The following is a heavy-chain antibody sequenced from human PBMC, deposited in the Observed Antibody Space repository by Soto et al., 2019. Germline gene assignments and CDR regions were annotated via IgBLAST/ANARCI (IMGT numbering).Heavy chain of an antibody. CDR3: ARGAGYNTIDY. D-gene: IGHD5-18*01. J-gene: IGHJ4*02. Sequence: ASVKVSCKASGGTFSSYAISWVRQTPGQGLEWMGGIIPIFGTANYAQKFQGRVTITADESTSTAYMELSSLRSEDTAVYYCARGAGYNTIDYWGQGTLVTVYS. CDR2: IIPIFGTA. V-gene: IGHV1-69*13. CDR1: GGTFSSYA.